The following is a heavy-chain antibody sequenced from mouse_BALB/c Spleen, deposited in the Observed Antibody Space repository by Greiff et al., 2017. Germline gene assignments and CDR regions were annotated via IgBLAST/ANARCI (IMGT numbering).Heavy chain of an antibody. D-gene: IGHD2-4*01. V-gene: IGHV5-9-3*01. Sequence: DVKLMESGGGLVKPGGSLKLSCAASGFTFSSYAMSWVRQTPEKRLEWVATISSGGSYTYYPDSVKGRFTISRDNAKNTLYLQMSSLRSEDTAMYYCARHRLYDYEGMDYWGQGTSVTVSS. CDR1: GFTFSSYA. CDR2: ISSGGSYT. J-gene: IGHJ4*01. CDR3: ARHRLYDYEGMDY.